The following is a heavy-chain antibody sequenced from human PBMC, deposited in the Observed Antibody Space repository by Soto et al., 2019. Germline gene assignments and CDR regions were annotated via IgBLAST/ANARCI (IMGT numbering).Heavy chain of an antibody. V-gene: IGHV1-18*01. CDR1: GYTFSTSG. CDR3: ARDTESNRYND. D-gene: IGHD1-20*01. Sequence: GASVKVSGKTSGYTFSTSGISCVRQAPGQGLEWVGWIRPDNGNTKSAQRLQGRVTLTTDTSASTAYMELRSLTSDDTAMYYCARDTESNRYNDWGQGTLVTVSS. CDR2: IRPDNGNT. J-gene: IGHJ1*01.